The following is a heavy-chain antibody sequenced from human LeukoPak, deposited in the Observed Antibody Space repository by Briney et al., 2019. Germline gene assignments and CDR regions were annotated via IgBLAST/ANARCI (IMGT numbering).Heavy chain of an antibody. CDR1: GGSFSGYY. D-gene: IGHD3-22*01. Sequence: SETLSLTCAVYGGSFSGYYWSWIRQPPGKGLEWIGEINHSGSTNYNPSLKSRVTISVDTCKNQFSLKLSSVTAADTAVYYCARSGSRTYDSSGYLNYWGQGTLVTVSS. J-gene: IGHJ4*02. CDR3: ARSGSRTYDSSGYLNY. V-gene: IGHV4-34*01. CDR2: INHSGST.